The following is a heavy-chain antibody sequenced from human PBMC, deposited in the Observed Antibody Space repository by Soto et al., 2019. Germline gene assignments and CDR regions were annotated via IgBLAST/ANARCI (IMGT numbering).Heavy chain of an antibody. CDR2: IYSGGST. Sequence: EVQLVESGGGLVQPGGSLRLSCATSGFTVSSNYMSWVRQAPGKGLEWVSVIYSGGSTYYADSVKGRFTISRDNSKNTLYLHMYSLRAEDTAVYYCARDRIAVAGNPEYFQHWGQGTLVTVSS. D-gene: IGHD6-19*01. CDR3: ARDRIAVAGNPEYFQH. J-gene: IGHJ1*01. V-gene: IGHV3-66*01. CDR1: GFTVSSNY.